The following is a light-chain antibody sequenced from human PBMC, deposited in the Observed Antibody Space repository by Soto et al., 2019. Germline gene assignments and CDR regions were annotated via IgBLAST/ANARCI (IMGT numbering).Light chain of an antibody. Sequence: QPVLTQPPSVSGAPGQRVTISCTGSSSNIGAGYVVHWYQQLPGRAPKLLIYGNTNRPSGVPDRFSGSKSGTSASLAITELQAEDEADYYCLSFDSSLSVVFGGGTKLTVL. CDR3: LSFDSSLSVV. J-gene: IGLJ2*01. V-gene: IGLV1-40*01. CDR2: GNT. CDR1: SSNIGAGYV.